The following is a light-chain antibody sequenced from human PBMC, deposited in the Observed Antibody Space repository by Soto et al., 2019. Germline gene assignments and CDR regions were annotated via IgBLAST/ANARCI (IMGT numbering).Light chain of an antibody. CDR3: SSYTSSSTLV. J-gene: IGLJ2*01. CDR2: GVS. V-gene: IGLV2-14*01. CDR1: RNDVGNYDY. Sequence: HSALTQPASVSGSPGQSITISCTGTRNDVGNYDYVSWYQQHPGKAPKVVIYGVSYRPSGVSNRFSGSKSGNTASLTISGLRAEDEADYYCSSYTSSSTLVFGGGTKLTVL.